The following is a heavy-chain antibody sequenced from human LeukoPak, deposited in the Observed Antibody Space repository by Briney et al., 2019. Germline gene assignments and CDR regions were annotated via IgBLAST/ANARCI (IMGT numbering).Heavy chain of an antibody. CDR2: IYHSGST. Sequence: SEALSLTCTVSGYSISSGYYWGWIRQPPGKGLEWIGSIYHSGSTYYNPSLKSRVTISVDTSKNQFSLKLSSVTAADTAVYYCARQSGSYGVYYYYMDVWGKGTTVTVSS. CDR3: ARQSGSYGVYYYYMDV. V-gene: IGHV4-38-2*02. D-gene: IGHD1-26*01. J-gene: IGHJ6*03. CDR1: GYSISSGYY.